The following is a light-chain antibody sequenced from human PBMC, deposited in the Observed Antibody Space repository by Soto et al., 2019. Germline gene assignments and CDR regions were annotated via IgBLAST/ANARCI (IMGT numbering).Light chain of an antibody. V-gene: IGLV1-44*01. CDR2: RNN. CDR1: TSNIGSNT. Sequence: QSVLTRAPSASGTPGQRVTISCSGSTSNIGSNTVDWYQQLPGTAPKLLIYRNNQRPSGVPDRFSGSKSGTSASLAISGLQSEDEADYYCAAWDDSLNGWVFGGGTKLTVL. CDR3: AAWDDSLNGWV. J-gene: IGLJ3*02.